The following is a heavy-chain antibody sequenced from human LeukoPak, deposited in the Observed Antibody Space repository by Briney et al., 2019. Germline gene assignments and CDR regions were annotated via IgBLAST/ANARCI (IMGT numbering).Heavy chain of an antibody. CDR3: AREYCSGGSCYFSSRWFDP. D-gene: IGHD2-15*01. J-gene: IGHJ5*02. CDR2: IYYSGST. CDR1: GGSISSYY. V-gene: IGHV4-59*01. Sequence: PSETLSLTCTVSGGSISSYYWCWIRQPPGKGLEWLGYIYYSGSTNYNPSLKSRVTISVDTSKNQFSLKLSSVTAADTAVYYCAREYCSGGSCYFSSRWFDPWGQGTLVTVSS.